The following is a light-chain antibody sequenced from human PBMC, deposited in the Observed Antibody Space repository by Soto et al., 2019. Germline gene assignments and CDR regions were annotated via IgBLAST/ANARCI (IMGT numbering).Light chain of an antibody. CDR2: SND. V-gene: IGLV1-40*01. Sequence: QAVVTQPPSVSGAPGQRVTISCTGSSSNIGAGYAVHWYQQLPGSAPKLLISSNDNRPSGVPDRFSGSNSGTSASLAITGLQAEDEADYFCQSYDRSLSGSVFGGGTKLTVL. CDR3: QSYDRSLSGSV. CDR1: SSNIGAGYA. J-gene: IGLJ3*02.